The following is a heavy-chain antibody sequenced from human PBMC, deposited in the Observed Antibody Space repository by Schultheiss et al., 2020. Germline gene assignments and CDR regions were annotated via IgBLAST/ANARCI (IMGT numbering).Heavy chain of an antibody. D-gene: IGHD2-2*01. V-gene: IGHV3-30*03. Sequence: GGSLRLSCAASGFTFSSYGMHWVRQAPGKGLEWVAVISYDGSNKYYADSVKGRFTISRDNSKKTLYLQMNSLRAEDTAVYYCAREGDIVVVPASMDVWGQGTTVTVSS. CDR3: AREGDIVVVPASMDV. J-gene: IGHJ6*02. CDR2: ISYDGSNK. CDR1: GFTFSSYG.